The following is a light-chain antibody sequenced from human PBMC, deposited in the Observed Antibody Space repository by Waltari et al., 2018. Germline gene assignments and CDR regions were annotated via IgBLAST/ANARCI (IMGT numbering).Light chain of an antibody. CDR1: SRDVASHAC. CDR2: DVS. V-gene: IGLV2-11*01. J-gene: IGLJ3*02. Sequence: QSALTQPRSVSGSPGQSVTISCTGTSRDVASHACVSWYQHHPGQAPKLMIYDVSERPSGVPDRFSGSQSGNTASLIISGLQADDEADYYCCSCAGTDTFWVFGGGTKLTVL. CDR3: CSCAGTDTFWV.